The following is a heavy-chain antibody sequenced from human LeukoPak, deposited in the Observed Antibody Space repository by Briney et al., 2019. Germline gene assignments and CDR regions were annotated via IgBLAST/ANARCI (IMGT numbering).Heavy chain of an antibody. CDR2: IYSGGSA. J-gene: IGHJ5*02. CDR1: GFTVSSNY. Sequence: PGGSLRLSCAASGFTVSSNYMSWVRQAPGKGLEWVSVIYSGGSAYYADSVKGRFTISRDNSKNTLYLQVNSLRAEDTAVYYCARDGGDDYGDYGGFDPWGQGTLVTVSS. D-gene: IGHD4-17*01. V-gene: IGHV3-66*01. CDR3: ARDGGDDYGDYGGFDP.